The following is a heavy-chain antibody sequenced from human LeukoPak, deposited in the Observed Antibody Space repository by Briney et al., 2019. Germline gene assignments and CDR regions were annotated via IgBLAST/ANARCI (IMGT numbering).Heavy chain of an antibody. CDR3: AKDIREGYDSGGDAFDI. J-gene: IGHJ3*02. V-gene: IGHV3-9*01. Sequence: GRSLRLSCAASGFTFDDYAMHWVRQAPGKGLEWVSGNSWKSGSIGYADSVKGRFTISRDNAKNSLYLQMNSLRAEDTALYYCAKDIREGYDSGGDAFDIWGQGTMVTVSS. CDR1: GFTFDDYA. D-gene: IGHD3-3*01. CDR2: NSWKSGSI.